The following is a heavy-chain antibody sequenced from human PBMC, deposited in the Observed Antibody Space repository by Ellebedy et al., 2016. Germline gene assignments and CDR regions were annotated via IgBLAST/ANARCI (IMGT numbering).Heavy chain of an antibody. CDR1: GFTFSSYA. D-gene: IGHD6-13*01. J-gene: IGHJ4*02. CDR3: AREGVGRMSSSWYV. Sequence: GGSLRLSXAASGFTFSSYAMHWVRQAPGKGLEWVAVISYDGSNKYYADSVKGRFTISRDNSKNTLYLQMNSLRAEDTAVYYCAREGVGRMSSSWYVWGQGTLVTVSS. V-gene: IGHV3-30-3*01. CDR2: ISYDGSNK.